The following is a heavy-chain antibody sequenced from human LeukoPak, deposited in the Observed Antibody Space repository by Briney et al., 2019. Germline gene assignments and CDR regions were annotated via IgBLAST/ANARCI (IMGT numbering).Heavy chain of an antibody. V-gene: IGHV4-34*01. CDR2: VNHSGST. Sequence: SETLSLTCAVYGGSFSGYYWSWIRQPPGKGLEWIGEVNHSGSTNYNPSLKSRVTISVDTSKNQFSLKLSSVTAADTAVYYCASNFLYSSSGGGFEWGQGTLVTVSS. D-gene: IGHD6-6*01. CDR1: GGSFSGYY. CDR3: ASNFLYSSSGGGFE. J-gene: IGHJ4*02.